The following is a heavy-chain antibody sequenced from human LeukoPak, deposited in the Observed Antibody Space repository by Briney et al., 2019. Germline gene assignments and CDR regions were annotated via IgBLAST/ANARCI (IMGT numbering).Heavy chain of an antibody. CDR3: ARDRLDYYGSGNYYYYGLDV. J-gene: IGHJ6*02. D-gene: IGHD3-10*01. V-gene: IGHV4-59*01. CDR1: GGSISTYY. Sequence: SETLSLTCTVSGGSISTYYWSWIRQPPGKGLEWIGYIYYSGSTNYSPSLKSRVTMSVDTSKNQFSLTLSSVTAADTAVYYCARDRLDYYGSGNYYYYGLDVWGQGTTVTVSS. CDR2: IYYSGST.